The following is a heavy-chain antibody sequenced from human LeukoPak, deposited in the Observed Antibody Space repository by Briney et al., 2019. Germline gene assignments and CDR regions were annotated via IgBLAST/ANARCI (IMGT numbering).Heavy chain of an antibody. CDR2: ISGSGGST. CDR1: GFTFSSYA. Sequence: GGSLRLSCAASGFTFSSYAMSWVRQAPGKGLEWVSAISGSGGSTYYADSVKGRFTIPRDNSKNTLYLQMNSLRAEDTAVYYCAKTYYYDSSGYLYYFDYWGQGTLVTVSS. V-gene: IGHV3-23*01. D-gene: IGHD3-22*01. J-gene: IGHJ4*02. CDR3: AKTYYYDSSGYLYYFDY.